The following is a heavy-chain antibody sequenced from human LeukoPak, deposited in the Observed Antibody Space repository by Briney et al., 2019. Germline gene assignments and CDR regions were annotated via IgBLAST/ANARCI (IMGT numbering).Heavy chain of an antibody. CDR2: ISSNGGST. J-gene: IGHJ4*02. CDR3: ARDDSSGYYGY. D-gene: IGHD3-22*01. Sequence: GGSLRLSCAASGFTFSSYAMHWVRQAPGKGLEYVSAISSNGGSTYYANSVKGRFTISRDNSKNTLYLQMGSLRAEDMAVYYCARDDSSGYYGYWGQGTLVTVSS. CDR1: GFTFSSYA. V-gene: IGHV3-64*01.